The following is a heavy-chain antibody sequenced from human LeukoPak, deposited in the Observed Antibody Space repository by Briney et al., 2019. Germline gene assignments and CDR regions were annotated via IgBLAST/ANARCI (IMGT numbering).Heavy chain of an antibody. D-gene: IGHD3-22*01. CDR2: IYYSGST. CDR3: ARLSPSSGYYFAYYYYYGMDV. V-gene: IGHV4-59*08. Sequence: PSETLSLTCTVSGGSISSYYWSWIRQPPGKGLEWIGYIYYSGSTNYNPSLKSRVTISVDTSKNQFPLKLSSVTAADTAVYYCARLSPSSGYYFAYYYYYGMDVWGQGTTVTVSS. J-gene: IGHJ6*02. CDR1: GGSISSYY.